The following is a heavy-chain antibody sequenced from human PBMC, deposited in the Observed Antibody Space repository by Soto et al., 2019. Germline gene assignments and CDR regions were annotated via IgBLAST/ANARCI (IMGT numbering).Heavy chain of an antibody. CDR1: GYTFTSYA. V-gene: IGHV1-3*01. CDR3: ARAPAAGPDYYYYYMDV. D-gene: IGHD6-13*01. Sequence: QVQLVQSGAEVKKPGASVKVSCKASGYTFTSYAMHWVRQAPGQRLEWMGWINAGNGNTKYSQKFQGRVTITRDTSASTAYMELSSLSSEDTAVYYCARAPAAGPDYYYYYMDVWGKGTTVTVSS. CDR2: INAGNGNT. J-gene: IGHJ6*03.